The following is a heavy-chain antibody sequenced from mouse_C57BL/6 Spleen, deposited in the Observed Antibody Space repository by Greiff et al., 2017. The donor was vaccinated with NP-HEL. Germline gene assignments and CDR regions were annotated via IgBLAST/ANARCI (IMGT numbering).Heavy chain of an antibody. CDR1: GYTFTSYW. CDR2: IYPGSGST. D-gene: IGHD1-1*01. Sequence: QVQLQQSGAELVKPGASVKMSCKASGYTFTSYWITWVKQRPGQGLEWIGDIYPGSGSTNYNEKFKSKATLTVDTSSSTAYMQLSSLTSEDSAVYYCARVTTVVGAMDYWGQGTSVTVSS. J-gene: IGHJ4*01. CDR3: ARVTTVVGAMDY. V-gene: IGHV1-55*01.